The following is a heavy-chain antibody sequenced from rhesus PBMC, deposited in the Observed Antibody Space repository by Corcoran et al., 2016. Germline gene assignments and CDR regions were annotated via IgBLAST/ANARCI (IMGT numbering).Heavy chain of an antibody. CDR3: ARVFFRRFDV. CDR2: IDGNRAST. CDR1: SGSISGYY. D-gene: IGHD3-3*01. Sequence: QVKLQQWGEGLVKPSETLSLTCAVYSGSISGYYWSWIRQPPGKGLEWIGNIDGNRASTHYNPSLKNRVTISKDTSKNQFSLKLSSVTAADTAVYYCARVFFRRFDVWGPGVLVTVSS. V-gene: IGHV4-73*01. J-gene: IGHJ5-1*01.